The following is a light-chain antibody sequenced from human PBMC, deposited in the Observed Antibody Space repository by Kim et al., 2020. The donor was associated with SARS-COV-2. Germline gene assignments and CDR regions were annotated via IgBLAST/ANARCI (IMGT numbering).Light chain of an antibody. Sequence: NFMLTQPHSVLASPGKTITLSCTRSSGNIASNSVQWYQHRPGSAPTTVIYDDSQRHSGVFHRFSGSIDGSSNSASLTISGLKTEDEAVYYCQSYDPNTQGAVFGGGTQLTVL. J-gene: IGLJ3*02. CDR2: DDS. V-gene: IGLV6-57*04. CDR1: SGNIASNS. CDR3: QSYDPNTQGAV.